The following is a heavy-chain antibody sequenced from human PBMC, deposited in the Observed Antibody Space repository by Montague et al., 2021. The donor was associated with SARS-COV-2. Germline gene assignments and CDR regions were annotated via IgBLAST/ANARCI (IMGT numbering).Heavy chain of an antibody. V-gene: IGHV4-39*02. D-gene: IGHD3-22*01. CDR1: GGSITNNIDY. CDR2: IYYTGNT. J-gene: IGHJ3*01. CDR3: ARLKRYFDSSGSPSAFDF. Sequence: SETLSLTCTVSGGSITNNIDYWAWIRQPPGKGLEWIGSIYYTGNTXYNPSLKSRVTISVVTSKSHFTLKLSSVTAAETAVYYCARLKRYFDSSGSPSAFDFWGQGTKVTVSS.